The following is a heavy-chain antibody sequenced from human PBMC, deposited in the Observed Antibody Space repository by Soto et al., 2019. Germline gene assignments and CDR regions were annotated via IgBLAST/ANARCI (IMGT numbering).Heavy chain of an antibody. V-gene: IGHV3-9*01. CDR3: AKSLSEYYYYGMDV. J-gene: IGHJ6*02. CDR1: GFTFDDYA. CDR2: ISWNSGSI. Sequence: EVQLVESGGGLVQPGRSLRLSCAASGFTFDDYAMHWVRQAPGKGLEWVSGISWNSGSIGYADSVKGRFTISRDNAKNSLYLQMNSPRAEDTALYYCAKSLSEYYYYGMDVWGQGTTVTVSS. D-gene: IGHD3-16*02.